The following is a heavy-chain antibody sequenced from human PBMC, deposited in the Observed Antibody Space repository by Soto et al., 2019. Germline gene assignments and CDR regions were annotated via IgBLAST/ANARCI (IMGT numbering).Heavy chain of an antibody. CDR1: GYTFTSYA. J-gene: IGHJ3*02. D-gene: IGHD1-26*01. CDR2: INTNTGNP. Sequence: QVQLVQSGSELKKPGASVKVSCKASGYTFTSYAMNWVRQAPGQGLEWMGWINTNTGNPTYAQGFTGRFVFSLDTSVSTTYLQICRLKAEDTGVYYCARQYSGSYPYHDAFDIWGQGTMVTVSS. V-gene: IGHV7-4-1*01. CDR3: ARQYSGSYPYHDAFDI.